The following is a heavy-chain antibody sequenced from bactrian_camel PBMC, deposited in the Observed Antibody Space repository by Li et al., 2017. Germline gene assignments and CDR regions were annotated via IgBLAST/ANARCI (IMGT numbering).Heavy chain of an antibody. D-gene: IGHD6*01. CDR2: IYTGVGSGST. V-gene: IGHV3S40*01. J-gene: IGHJ4*01. Sequence: VQLVESGGGSVQAGGSLLLSCAASGYTRKCMGWFRQAPGKEREGVGAIYTGVGSGSTYYADSVKGRFTISQDSGKNTVYLQMNNLQPEDTAMYYCAADGGAWSSAECGTKWKYPYWGQGTQVTVSS. CDR1: GYTRKC. CDR3: AADGGAWSSAECGTKWKYPY.